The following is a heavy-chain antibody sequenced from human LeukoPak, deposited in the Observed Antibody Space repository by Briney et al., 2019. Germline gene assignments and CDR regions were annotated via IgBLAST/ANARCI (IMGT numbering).Heavy chain of an antibody. CDR1: GFTFSSYA. J-gene: IGHJ4*02. D-gene: IGHD2-21*01. Sequence: GGSLRLSCAASGFTFSSYAMSWVRQAPGKGLEWVSAISGSGGSTYYADSVKGRFTISRDNSKNTLYLQMNSLRPEDTAVYYCAKFLPTHIVVANYYFDYWGQGTLVTVSS. CDR3: AKFLPTHIVVANYYFDY. V-gene: IGHV3-23*01. CDR2: ISGSGGST.